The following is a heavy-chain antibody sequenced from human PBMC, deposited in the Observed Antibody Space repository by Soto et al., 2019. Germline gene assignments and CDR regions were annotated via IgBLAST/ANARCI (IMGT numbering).Heavy chain of an antibody. J-gene: IGHJ6*02. CDR1: GFTFSNYG. CDR3: ASDLVGASDSYGLDV. V-gene: IGHV3-33*01. CDR2: IWHDGNNK. D-gene: IGHD1-26*01. Sequence: GGALRLSCAASGFTFSNYGMHWVRQAPGKGLEWVAIIWHDGNNKYYADSVRGRFFISRDNSKNRLYLQMNSRKAEDTAVYYCASDLVGASDSYGLDVWGQGTPVTVS.